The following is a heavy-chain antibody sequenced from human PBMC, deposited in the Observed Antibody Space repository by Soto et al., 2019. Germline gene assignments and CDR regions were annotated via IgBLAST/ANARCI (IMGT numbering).Heavy chain of an antibody. D-gene: IGHD2-2*01. V-gene: IGHV3-33*01. CDR3: ARPAYCGSTSCYYYYYMDV. CDR2: IWYDGSNK. J-gene: IGHJ6*03. CDR1: GFTFSSYG. Sequence: QVQLVESGGGVVQPGRSLRLSCAASGFTFSSYGMHWVRQAPGKGLEWVAVIWYDGSNKYYADSGKGRFTISRDNSKNTLYLQMNSLRAEDTAVYSSARPAYCGSTSCYYYYYMDVWGKGTTVTVSS.